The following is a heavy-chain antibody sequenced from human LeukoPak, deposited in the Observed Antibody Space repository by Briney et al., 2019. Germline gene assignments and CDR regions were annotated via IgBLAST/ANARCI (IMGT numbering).Heavy chain of an antibody. CDR2: ITTTSSII. D-gene: IGHD4-11*01. CDR1: GFTYN. Sequence: PGGSLRLSCAASGFTYNMNWVRQAPGKGLEWISYITTTSSIIYYADSVKGRFTISRDNAKNSLYLQMNSLRDEDTAVYYCVKSKGYYFDYWGQGTLVTVSS. V-gene: IGHV3-48*02. J-gene: IGHJ4*02. CDR3: VKSKGYYFDY.